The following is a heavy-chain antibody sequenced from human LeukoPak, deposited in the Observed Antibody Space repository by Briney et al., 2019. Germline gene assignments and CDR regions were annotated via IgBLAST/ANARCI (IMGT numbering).Heavy chain of an antibody. V-gene: IGHV4-61*02. CDR1: GGSISSGSYY. CDR3: ARDRTYCSSTSCYDAFDI. CDR2: IYTSGST. D-gene: IGHD2-2*01. Sequence: SQTLSLTCTVSGGSISSGSYYWSWIRQPAGKGLEWIVRIYTSGSTNYNPSLKSRVTISVDTSENQFSLKLSSVTAADTAVYYCARDRTYCSSTSCYDAFDIWGQGTMVTVSS. J-gene: IGHJ3*02.